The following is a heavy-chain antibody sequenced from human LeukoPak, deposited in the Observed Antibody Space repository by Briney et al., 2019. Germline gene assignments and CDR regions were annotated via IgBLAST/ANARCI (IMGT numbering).Heavy chain of an antibody. D-gene: IGHD6-13*01. CDR2: VSGGGGNP. J-gene: IGHJ5*02. CDR3: ARVEKYSSSWIDL. CDR1: GFSFSTYA. V-gene: IGHV3-23*01. Sequence: GGSLRLSCAASGFSFSTYAMSWVRQAPGKEPEWVSGVSGGGGNPYYADSLKGRSTISRDDSKNTLYLQMNSLRAEDAAVYYCARVEKYSSSWIDLWGQGTLVTVSS.